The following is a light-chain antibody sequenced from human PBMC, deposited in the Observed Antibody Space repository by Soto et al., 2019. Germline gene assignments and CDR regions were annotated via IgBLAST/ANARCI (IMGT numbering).Light chain of an antibody. CDR1: QSITTY. J-gene: IGKJ1*01. Sequence: NQMTQSPSSLFASVGARCTITRRASQSITTYLNWYQHKTGKXXKXXMHDASSLDSGVPSRFSVIESGTDLTLNFSGLQPEDGATYDGQQRYRTPRTFGQGTKVDIK. CDR2: DAS. CDR3: QQRYRTPRT. V-gene: IGKV1-39*01.